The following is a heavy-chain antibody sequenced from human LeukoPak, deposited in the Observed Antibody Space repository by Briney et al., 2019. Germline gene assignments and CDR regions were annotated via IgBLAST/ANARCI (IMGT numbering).Heavy chain of an antibody. CDR1: GFTFSSYA. D-gene: IGHD3-22*01. CDR3: AKDEAATYYYDSSGYPH. CDR2: ISYDGNNK. Sequence: GGSLRLSCAASGFTFSSYALHWVRQAPGKGLEWVAVISYDGNNKYYADSVKGRFTISRDNSENTLFLQVRSLRPEDTAVYYCAKDEAATYYYDSSGYPHWGQGTLVTVSS. J-gene: IGHJ4*02. V-gene: IGHV3-30-3*01.